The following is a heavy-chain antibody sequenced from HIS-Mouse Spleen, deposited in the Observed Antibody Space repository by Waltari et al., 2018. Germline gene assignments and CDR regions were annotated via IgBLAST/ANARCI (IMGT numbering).Heavy chain of an antibody. D-gene: IGHD6-13*01. CDR1: GGSTSSSSYY. CDR2: IYYSGST. V-gene: IGHV4-39*07. CDR3: AREIPYSSSWYDWYFDL. Sequence: QLQLQASGPGLVKPSDTLSLTGPVSGGSTSSSSYYWGCTRQPPGKGLEWIGSIYYSGSTYYNPSLKSRVTISVDTSKNQFSLKLSSVTAADTAVYYCAREIPYSSSWYDWYFDLWGRGTLVTVSS. J-gene: IGHJ2*01.